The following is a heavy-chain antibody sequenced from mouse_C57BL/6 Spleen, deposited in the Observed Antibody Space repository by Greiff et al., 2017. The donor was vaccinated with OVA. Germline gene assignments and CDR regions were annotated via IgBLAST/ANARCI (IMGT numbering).Heavy chain of an antibody. CDR2: IWTGGGT. V-gene: IGHV2-9-1*01. CDR3: ARYDSPSSYYFDY. J-gene: IGHJ2*01. D-gene: IGHD2-4*01. Sequence: VQLQESGPGLVAPSQSLSFTCTVSGFSLTSYAISWVRQPPGKGLEWLGVIWTGGGTNYNSALKSRLSISKDNAKSQVFLKMNSLQTEDTARYYGARYDSPSSYYFDYWGQGTTLTVSS. CDR1: GFSLTSYA.